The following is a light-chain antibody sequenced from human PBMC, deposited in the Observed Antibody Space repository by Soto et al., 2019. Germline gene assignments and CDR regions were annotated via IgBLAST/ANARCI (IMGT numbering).Light chain of an antibody. CDR2: GHT. J-gene: IGLJ2*01. Sequence: QSALTQPPSVSGAPGQRVTISCTGNSANIGGGFDVHWYQQLPGAAPKLLIYGHTNRPSGVPDRFSGSKSGTSASLAITGLQVEDEADYYCAAWDDRLSGLVFGRGTKVTVL. CDR1: SANIGGGFD. V-gene: IGLV1-40*01. CDR3: AAWDDRLSGLV.